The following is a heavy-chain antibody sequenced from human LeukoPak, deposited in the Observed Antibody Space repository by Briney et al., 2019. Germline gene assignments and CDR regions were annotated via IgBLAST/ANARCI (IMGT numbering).Heavy chain of an antibody. CDR2: ITWDGGTT. D-gene: IGHD6-13*01. J-gene: IGHJ6*03. CDR1: GFTFDDDT. CDR3: ARDRTAEAGNDYYMGV. V-gene: IGHV3-43*01. Sequence: GGSLRLSCAASGFTFDDDTMHWVRQPPGKGLEWISLITWDGGTTYYADSVRGRFTISRDKSKNSLFLRMNSLRPEDTALYYCARDRTAEAGNDYYMGVWGNGTTVIVSS.